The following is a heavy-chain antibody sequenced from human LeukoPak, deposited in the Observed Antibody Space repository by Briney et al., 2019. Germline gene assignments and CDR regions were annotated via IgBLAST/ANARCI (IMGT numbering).Heavy chain of an antibody. Sequence: PGGSLRLSCAASGFTFSSNWMHWVRQAPGKGLGLVSRINTDGSNTLYADSVKGRFTISTDNAKNTLYLQVNSLRAEDTAVYYCARVDCRGGSCYFDYWGQGTLVTVSS. CDR3: ARVDCRGGSCYFDY. J-gene: IGHJ4*02. CDR2: INTDGSNT. D-gene: IGHD2-15*01. V-gene: IGHV3-74*03. CDR1: GFTFSSNW.